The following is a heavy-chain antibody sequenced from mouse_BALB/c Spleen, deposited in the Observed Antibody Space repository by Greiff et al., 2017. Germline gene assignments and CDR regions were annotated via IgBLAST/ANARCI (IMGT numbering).Heavy chain of an antibody. CDR3: ARGRSGYLYYFDY. V-gene: IGHV3-2*02. CDR2: ISYSGST. Sequence: VQLQQSGPGLVKPSQSLSLTCTVTGYSITSDYAWNWIRQFPGNKLEWMGYISYSGSTSYNPSLKSRISITRDTSKNQFFLQLNSVTTEDTATYYCARGRSGYLYYFDYWGQGTTLTVSS. J-gene: IGHJ2*01. CDR1: GYSITSDYA. D-gene: IGHD3-1*01.